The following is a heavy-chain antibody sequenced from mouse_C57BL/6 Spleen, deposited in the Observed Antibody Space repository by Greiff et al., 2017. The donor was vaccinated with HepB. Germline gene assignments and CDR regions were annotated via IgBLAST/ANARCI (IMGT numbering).Heavy chain of an antibody. CDR2: INPYNGGT. V-gene: IGHV1-19*01. CDR1: GYTFTDYY. CDR3: ARRGYYGYDGGYFDY. Sequence: EVQVVESGPVLVKPGASVKMSCKASGYTFTDYYMNWVKQSHGKSLEWIGVINPYNGGTSYNQKFKGKATLTVDKSSSTAYMELNSLTSEDSAVYYCARRGYYGYDGGYFDYWGQGTTLTVSS. J-gene: IGHJ2*01. D-gene: IGHD2-2*01.